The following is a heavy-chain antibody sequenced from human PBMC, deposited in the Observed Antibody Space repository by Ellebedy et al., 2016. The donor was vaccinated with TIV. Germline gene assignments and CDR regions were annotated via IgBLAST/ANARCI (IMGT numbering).Heavy chain of an antibody. CDR3: ARVLRATSGMDV. CDR1: GYTFISYG. D-gene: IGHD4/OR15-4a*01. J-gene: IGHJ6*02. V-gene: IGHV1-2*02. CDR2: INPDSGGT. Sequence: ASVKVSCKASGYTFISYGISWVRQAPGQGLEWMGWINPDSGGTNLPQKFQGRVTMTRDTSVNTAYMELSRLQSDDTAVYYCARVLRATSGMDVWGQGTTVIVS.